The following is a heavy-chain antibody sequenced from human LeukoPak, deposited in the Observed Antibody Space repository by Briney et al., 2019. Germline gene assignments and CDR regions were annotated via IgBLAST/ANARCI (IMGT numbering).Heavy chain of an antibody. CDR3: ARQGAAGKYYYYYMDV. CDR1: GYSFTKYW. D-gene: IGHD6-13*01. CDR2: IYPDDSNT. V-gene: IGHV5-51*01. Sequence: PGESLKISCKGSGYSFTKYWIGWVRQMPGQGQEWMGIIYPDDSNTIYGPSFQGQVTISADKSINTAYLEWSSLKASDTAIYYCARQGAAGKYYYYYMDVWGKGTTVTVSS. J-gene: IGHJ6*03.